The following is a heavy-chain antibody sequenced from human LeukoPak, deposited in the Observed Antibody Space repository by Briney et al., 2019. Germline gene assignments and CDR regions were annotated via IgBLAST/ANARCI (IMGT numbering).Heavy chain of an antibody. D-gene: IGHD5-18*01. Sequence: PGGSLRLSCAASGFTFSSYSMNWVRQPPGKGLEWIGETNHSGSTNYNPSLKSRVTISVDTSKNQFSLKLSSVTAADTAVYYCARGFPVVTNTAMVNPYWYFDLWGRGTLVTVSS. V-gene: IGHV4-34*01. CDR2: TNHSGST. CDR3: ARGFPVVTNTAMVNPYWYFDL. CDR1: GFTFSSYS. J-gene: IGHJ2*01.